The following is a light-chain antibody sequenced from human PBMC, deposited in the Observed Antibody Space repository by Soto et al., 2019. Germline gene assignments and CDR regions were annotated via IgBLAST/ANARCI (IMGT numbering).Light chain of an antibody. J-gene: IGLJ2*01. Sequence: QSVLTKPPSAYGTHGQTIALSCSGGSSNIGSHTVHWYQQLPGTAPRLLIYSNTQRPSGVPDRFSSSKSGTSASLAISGLQSEYEGDYYCAALDDSLNGVVVGGGTKLTVL. CDR2: SNT. CDR1: SSNIGSHT. V-gene: IGLV1-44*01. CDR3: AALDDSLNGVV.